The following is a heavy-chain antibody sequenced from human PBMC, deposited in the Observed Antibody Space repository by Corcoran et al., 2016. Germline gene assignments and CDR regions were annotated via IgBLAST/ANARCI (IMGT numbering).Heavy chain of an antibody. D-gene: IGHD6-13*01. CDR1: GGTSSSYA. J-gene: IGHJ6*02. CDR3: ARDLAAGYYYYGMDV. Sequence: QLQLVQSGAEVKKPGSSVKVSCKASGGTSSSYAISWVRQAPGQGLEWLGGIIPTFGTATYAQKFQGRAPITADKSTSTAYMELSSLRSEDTAVYYCARDLAAGYYYYGMDVWGQGTTVTVSS. V-gene: IGHV1-69*06. CDR2: IIPTFGTA.